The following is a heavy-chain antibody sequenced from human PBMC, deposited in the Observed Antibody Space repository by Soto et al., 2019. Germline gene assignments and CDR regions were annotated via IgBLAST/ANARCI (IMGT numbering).Heavy chain of an antibody. CDR1: GGTFSSYA. Sequence: SVKVSCKSSGGTFSSYAISWVRQAPGQGLEWMGGIIPIFGTANYAQKFQGRVTITADKSTSTAYMELSSLRSEDTAVYYCARAAYYYDSSGYYYAHWGQGTLVTVSS. CDR2: IIPIFGTA. V-gene: IGHV1-69*06. J-gene: IGHJ4*02. D-gene: IGHD3-22*01. CDR3: ARAAYYYDSSGYYYAH.